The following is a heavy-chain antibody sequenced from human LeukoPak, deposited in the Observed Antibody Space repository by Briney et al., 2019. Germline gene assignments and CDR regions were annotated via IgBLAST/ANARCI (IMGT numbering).Heavy chain of an antibody. CDR2: INSDGSST. Sequence: GGSLRLSCAASGFTFSSYWMHWVRQAPGKGLVWVSRINSDGSSTSYADSVKGRFTISRDNSKNTLYLQMNSLRAEDTAVYFCARGLYSSSWYYNWGQGTLVTVSS. CDR3: ARGLYSSSWYYN. CDR1: GFTFSSYW. V-gene: IGHV3-74*01. J-gene: IGHJ4*02. D-gene: IGHD6-13*01.